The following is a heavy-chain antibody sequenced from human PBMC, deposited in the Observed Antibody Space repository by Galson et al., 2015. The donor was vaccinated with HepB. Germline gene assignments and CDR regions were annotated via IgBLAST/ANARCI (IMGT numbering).Heavy chain of an antibody. D-gene: IGHD3-10*01. CDR1: GFTFSSYA. J-gene: IGHJ5*02. V-gene: IGHV3-23*01. Sequence: SLRLSCAASGFTFSSYAMSWVRQAPGKGLEWVSAISGSGGSTYYADSVKGRFTISRDNSKNTLYLQMNSLRAEDTAVYYCAKVGIGFGELIWFDPWGQGTLVTVSS. CDR3: AKVGIGFGELIWFDP. CDR2: ISGSGGST.